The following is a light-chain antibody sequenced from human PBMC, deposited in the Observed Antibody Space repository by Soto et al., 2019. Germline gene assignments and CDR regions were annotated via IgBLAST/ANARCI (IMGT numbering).Light chain of an antibody. Sequence: QSVLTQPPSVSGAPGQRGTIACTGCSSNIGAGYDVHWYQQLPGTAPKLLIYGNSNRASGVPDRFSGSKSGTSASLAITGLQAEEEADYYCQSYDSSLNVVFGGGTKLTVL. J-gene: IGLJ2*01. CDR2: GNS. V-gene: IGLV1-40*01. CDR1: SSNIGAGYD. CDR3: QSYDSSLNVV.